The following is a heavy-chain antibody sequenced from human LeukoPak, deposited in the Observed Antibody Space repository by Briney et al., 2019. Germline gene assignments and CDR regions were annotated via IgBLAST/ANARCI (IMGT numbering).Heavy chain of an antibody. CDR2: INPDGSTT. D-gene: IGHD2-8*01. Sequence: GGSLRLSCAASGFSISTYWIHWVRQAPGKGLVWVSRINPDGSTTYYADSVKGRITISRDNAKNTLYLQMNSLRAEDTAVYYCVRGVADSNGQFDNWGQGTLVTVSS. J-gene: IGHJ4*02. V-gene: IGHV3-74*01. CDR3: VRGVADSNGQFDN. CDR1: GFSISTYW.